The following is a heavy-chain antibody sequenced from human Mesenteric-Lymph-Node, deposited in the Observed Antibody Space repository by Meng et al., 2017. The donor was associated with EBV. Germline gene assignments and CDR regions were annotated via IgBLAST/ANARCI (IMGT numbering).Heavy chain of an antibody. CDR2: TYYRSKYYN. CDR1: GDSVSRNSAA. Sequence: QVQLQQSGPGLVKPPQTLSCACANAGDSVSRNSAAWNWVRQSPSRGLEWLGRTYYRSKYYNDYAVYVRSRISINPDTSKNQFSLQLNSVTPEDTAVYYCARDPSGWYYFDYWGQGTLVTVSS. D-gene: IGHD6-19*01. V-gene: IGHV6-1*01. J-gene: IGHJ4*02. CDR3: ARDPSGWYYFDY.